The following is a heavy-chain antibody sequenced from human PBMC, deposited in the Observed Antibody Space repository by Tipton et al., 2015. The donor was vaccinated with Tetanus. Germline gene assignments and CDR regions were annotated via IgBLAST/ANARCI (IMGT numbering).Heavy chain of an antibody. CDR3: TRVVFGGGSYSSDF. V-gene: IGHV4-59*11. J-gene: IGHJ4*02. D-gene: IGHD1-26*01. CDR1: SGSINSHY. CDR2: LSFTGNA. Sequence: LRLSCNVSSGSINSHYWGWVRQPPGKGLEWIGFLSFTGNARSNPSLKSRVTMSVDRSKNHFSLKVNSVTPADTAMYYCTRVVFGGGSYSSDFWGQGTLVTVSS.